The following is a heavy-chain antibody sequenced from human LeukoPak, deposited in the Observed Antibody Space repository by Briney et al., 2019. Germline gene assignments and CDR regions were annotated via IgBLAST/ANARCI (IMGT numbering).Heavy chain of an antibody. Sequence: GRSLRLSCAASGFIFSTYGMHWVRQAPGKGLEWVAPIWHDGSDEHYADSVKGRFTISRDNSRNTLYLQMNSLRVEDTAVYYCVRDRITMVRGVRNWFDPWGQGTLVTVSS. D-gene: IGHD3-10*01. J-gene: IGHJ5*02. CDR1: GFIFSTYG. V-gene: IGHV3-33*01. CDR2: IWHDGSDE. CDR3: VRDRITMVRGVRNWFDP.